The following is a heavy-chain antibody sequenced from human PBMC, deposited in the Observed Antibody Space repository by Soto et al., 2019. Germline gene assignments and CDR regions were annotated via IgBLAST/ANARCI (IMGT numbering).Heavy chain of an antibody. J-gene: IGHJ4*02. CDR1: GYTFSSYG. Sequence: QVQLVQSGAEVKKPGASVKVSCKASGYTFSSYGITWVRQAPGQGLEWMGRTSANNGNTNYAQKLQGRVTMTTDTPTSPADMELRSMTSDDTAVYDCARGRWVVFDYWGQGTLVTVSS. CDR3: ARGRWVVFDY. CDR2: TSANNGNT. V-gene: IGHV1-18*04. D-gene: IGHD2-15*01.